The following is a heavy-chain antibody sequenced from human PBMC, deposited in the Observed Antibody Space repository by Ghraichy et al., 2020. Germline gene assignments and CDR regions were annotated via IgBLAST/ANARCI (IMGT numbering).Heavy chain of an antibody. D-gene: IGHD2-21*01. Sequence: ETLSLTCVGSGFTFSGYSMNWVRQSPGKGLEWVSHISSSSRNIFYADSVKGRFTISRDNAKNSLSLQMNSLRDEDTAVYYCASASGVVRFYYYAGMDVCGQGTTVTVSS. CDR2: ISSSSRNI. CDR3: ASASGVVRFYYYAGMDV. J-gene: IGHJ6*02. CDR1: GFTFSGYS. V-gene: IGHV3-48*02.